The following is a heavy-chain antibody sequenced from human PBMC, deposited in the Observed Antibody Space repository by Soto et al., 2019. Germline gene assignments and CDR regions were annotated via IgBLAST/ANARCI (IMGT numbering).Heavy chain of an antibody. CDR2: IYYSGST. Sequence: SETLSLTCTVSGGSISSSSYYWGWIRQPPGKGLEWIGSIYYSGSTYYNPSLKSRVTISVDTSKNQFSLKLSSLTAADTAVYYCARQVRYCSGGSCSGFVMDVWGKGTTVTVSS. J-gene: IGHJ6*03. D-gene: IGHD2-15*01. CDR3: ARQVRYCSGGSCSGFVMDV. V-gene: IGHV4-39*01. CDR1: GGSISSSSYY.